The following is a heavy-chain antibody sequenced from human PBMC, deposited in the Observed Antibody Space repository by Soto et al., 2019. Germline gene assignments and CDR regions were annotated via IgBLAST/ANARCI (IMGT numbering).Heavy chain of an antibody. CDR3: ARQPHFGVVQDWFDP. D-gene: IGHD3-3*01. J-gene: IGHJ5*02. V-gene: IGHV4-39*01. CDR2: VDYSGSS. Sequence: SETLSLTCTVSGPSISSSTYYWGWIRQPPGKGLEWIGNVDYSGSSYYSPSLKGRVTISVDTSKNQFSLKLSSVTAADTAVYYCARQPHFGVVQDWFDPWGQGALVTVSS. CDR1: GPSISSSTYY.